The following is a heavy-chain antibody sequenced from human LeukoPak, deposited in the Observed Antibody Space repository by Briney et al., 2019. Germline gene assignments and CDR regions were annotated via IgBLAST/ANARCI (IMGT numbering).Heavy chain of an antibody. CDR1: GFTFSSYG. Sequence: GGSLRLSCAASGFTFSSYGMHWVRQAPGNGLEWVAVVSYDGSNKYYADSVQGRFTISRDNSKNTLYLQMNSLRAEDTAVYYCAKERQEGATPFDYWGQGSLVTVSS. CDR3: AKERQEGATPFDY. J-gene: IGHJ4*02. CDR2: VSYDGSNK. D-gene: IGHD1-26*01. V-gene: IGHV3-30*18.